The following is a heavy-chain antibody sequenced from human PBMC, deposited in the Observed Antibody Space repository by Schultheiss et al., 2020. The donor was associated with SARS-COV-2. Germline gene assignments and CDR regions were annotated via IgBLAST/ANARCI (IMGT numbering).Heavy chain of an antibody. Sequence: GGSLRLSCAASGFTFDDYAMHWVRQAPGKGLEWVSAIGTAGDTYYPGSVKGRFTISRDNAKNTLYLQMNSLRAEDTAVYYCARQQLWGYGSGSFHFDYWGQGTLVTVSS. J-gene: IGHJ4*02. CDR1: GFTFDDYA. V-gene: IGHV3-13*01. CDR3: ARQQLWGYGSGSFHFDY. D-gene: IGHD3-10*01. CDR2: IGTAGDT.